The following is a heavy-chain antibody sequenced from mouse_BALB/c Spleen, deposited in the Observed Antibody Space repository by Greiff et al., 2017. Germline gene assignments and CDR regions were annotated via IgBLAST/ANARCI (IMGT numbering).Heavy chain of an antibody. D-gene: IGHD1-3*01. J-gene: IGHJ3*01. V-gene: IGHV5-17*02. CDR1: GFTFSSFG. Sequence: EVKLMESGGGLVQPGGSRKLSCAASGFTFSSFGMHWVRQATEKGLEWVAYISSGSSTIYYADTVKGRFTISRDNPKNTLFLQMTSLRSEDTAMYYCARSNLVGTWFAYWGQGTLVTVSA. CDR2: ISSGSSTI. CDR3: ARSNLVGTWFAY.